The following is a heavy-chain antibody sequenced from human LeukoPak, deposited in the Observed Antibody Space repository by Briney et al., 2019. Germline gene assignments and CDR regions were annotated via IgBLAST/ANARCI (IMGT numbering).Heavy chain of an antibody. CDR3: ARVLPGDYVWYFDY. J-gene: IGHJ4*02. Sequence: SETLSLTCTVSGYSISSGYYWGWIRQPPGKGLEWIGSIYHSGSTYYNPSLKSRVTISADTSKNQFSLKLSSVTAADTAVYYCARVLPGDYVWYFDYWGQGTLVTVSS. CDR2: IYHSGST. CDR1: GYSISSGYY. D-gene: IGHD3-16*01. V-gene: IGHV4-38-2*02.